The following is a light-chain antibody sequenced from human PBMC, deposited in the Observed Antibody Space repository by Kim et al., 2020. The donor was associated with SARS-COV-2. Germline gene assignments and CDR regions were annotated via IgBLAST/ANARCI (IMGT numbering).Light chain of an antibody. CDR3: CFYRGTITFDVV. CDR2: QVT. J-gene: IGLJ2*01. V-gene: IGLV2-23*02. CDR1: SSDSGNHNL. Sequence: SITIACTGTSSDSGNHNLVSWYQQLPGKAPKLIIYQVTKRPSGISYRFTGSKSANTASLTISGLQAEDEADYYCCFYRGTITFDVVFGGGTQLTVL.